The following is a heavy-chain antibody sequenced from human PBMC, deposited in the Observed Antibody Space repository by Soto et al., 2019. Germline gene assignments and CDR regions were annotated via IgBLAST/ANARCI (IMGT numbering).Heavy chain of an antibody. D-gene: IGHD2-15*01. J-gene: IGHJ6*02. CDR1: GFTFSSYS. V-gene: IGHV3-21*01. Sequence: EVQLVESGGGLVKPGGSLRLSCAASGFTFSSYSMNWVRQAPGKGLEWVSSISSSSSYIYYADSVKGRFTISRDNAKNSLYLQMISLRAEDTAVYYCARAGGYCSGGSCYSEDYYYYYGMDVWGQGTTVTVSS. CDR2: ISSSSSYI. CDR3: ARAGGYCSGGSCYSEDYYYYYGMDV.